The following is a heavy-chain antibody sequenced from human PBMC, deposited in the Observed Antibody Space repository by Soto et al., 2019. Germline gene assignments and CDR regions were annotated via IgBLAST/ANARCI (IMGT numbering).Heavy chain of an antibody. D-gene: IGHD2-2*01. CDR2: MNPNSGNT. V-gene: IGHV1-8*01. Sequence: ASVKVSCKASGYTFTSYDINWVRQATGQGLEWMGWMNPNSGNTGYAQKFQGRVTMTRNTSISTAYMELSSLRSEDTAVYYCARGRYCSSTSCLGNYYYYGMDVWGQGTTVTVSS. CDR3: ARGRYCSSTSCLGNYYYYGMDV. J-gene: IGHJ6*02. CDR1: GYTFTSYD.